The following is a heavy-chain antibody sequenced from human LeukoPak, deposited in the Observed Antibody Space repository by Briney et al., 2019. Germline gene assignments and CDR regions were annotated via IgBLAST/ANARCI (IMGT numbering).Heavy chain of an antibody. D-gene: IGHD3-3*01. V-gene: IGHV3-48*01. CDR3: VRGIAGRIATFGVIRGGYFDY. J-gene: IGHJ4*02. CDR1: GFTFNNFG. CDR2: IGSSASIT. Sequence: GGSLRLSCAAPGFTFNNFGLNWVRQAPGRGLEGVSYIGSSASITNYADAVEGRFTISRESATKSLHLQMDSLRVEDTAVYYCVRGIAGRIATFGVIRGGYFDYWGQGTLVTVSS.